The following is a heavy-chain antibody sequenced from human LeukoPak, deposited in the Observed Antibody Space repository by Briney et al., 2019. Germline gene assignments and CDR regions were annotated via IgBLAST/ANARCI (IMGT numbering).Heavy chain of an antibody. V-gene: IGHV5-51*01. CDR2: IYPGDSDT. CDR3: ARLRNWLIDY. Sequence: GESLKISCKGSGYSFTYYWIGWVRQMPGKGLEWMGIIYPGDSDTRYRPSFQGQVTISVDKSISTAYLQWSSLKASDTAMYYCARLRNWLIDYWGQGTLVTVSS. D-gene: IGHD1-20*01. CDR1: GYSFTYYW. J-gene: IGHJ4*02.